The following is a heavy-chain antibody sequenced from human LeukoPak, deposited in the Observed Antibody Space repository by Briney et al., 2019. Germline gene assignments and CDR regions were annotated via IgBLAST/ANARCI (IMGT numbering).Heavy chain of an antibody. V-gene: IGHV3-23*01. CDR3: AKLKQWQPQRYFFEY. Sequence: PGGSLRLSCAASGFALTSYAMSWVRQAPGKGLEWVSTFSGASTTSYADAVKGRVTISRDNSKNILYLQLNSLRAEDTAVYYCAKLKQWQPQRYFFEYWGQGALVTVAS. CDR2: FSGASTT. CDR1: GFALTSYA. J-gene: IGHJ4*02. D-gene: IGHD6-19*01.